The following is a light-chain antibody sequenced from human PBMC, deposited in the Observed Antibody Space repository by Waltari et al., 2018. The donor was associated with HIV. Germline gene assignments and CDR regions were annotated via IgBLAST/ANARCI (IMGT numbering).Light chain of an antibody. V-gene: IGLV1-40*01. J-gene: IGLJ2*01. CDR2: GNS. Sequence: QSVLTQPPSVSGAPGQRVTISCTGSSSNIGAGSDVLWYQQLPGTAPKRLIYGNSNRPSGVPDRFSGSKSGTSASRAITGLQAEDEADYYCQSYDSSLSGYVVFGGGTKLTVL. CDR1: SSNIGAGSD. CDR3: QSYDSSLSGYVV.